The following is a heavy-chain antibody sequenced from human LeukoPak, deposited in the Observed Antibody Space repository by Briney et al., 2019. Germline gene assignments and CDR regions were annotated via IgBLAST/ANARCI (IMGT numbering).Heavy chain of an antibody. CDR2: MTPKSGNT. Sequence: ASVKVSCKASGYTFTSYDIKWVRQATGQGLEWVGWMTPKSGNTGYAQKFQGRVTMTRDTSTGTAYMDLSSLRSEDTAVYFCARNLYGTGEFDYWGQGTLVTV. D-gene: IGHD7-27*01. CDR3: ARNLYGTGEFDY. V-gene: IGHV1-8*01. CDR1: GYTFTSYD. J-gene: IGHJ4*02.